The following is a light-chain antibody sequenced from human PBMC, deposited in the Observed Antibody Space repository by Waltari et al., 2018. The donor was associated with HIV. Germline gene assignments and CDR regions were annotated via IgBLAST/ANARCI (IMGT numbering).Light chain of an antibody. V-gene: IGLV2-14*03. CDR3: SSYTDSDTHVI. J-gene: IGLJ2*01. Sequence: LPHPAPVSGSLGRSITIACPPTKSTIVSFPWYQQHPGKAPRLLIYDVTNRPSGVPSRFSGSKSAYTASLTISGLQAEDEADYYCSSYTDSDTHVIFGGGTRLT. CDR2: DVT. CDR1: KSTIVS.